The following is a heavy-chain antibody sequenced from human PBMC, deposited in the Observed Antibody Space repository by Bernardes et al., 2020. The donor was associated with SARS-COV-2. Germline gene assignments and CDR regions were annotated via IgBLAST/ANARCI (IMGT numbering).Heavy chain of an antibody. CDR2: INPNSGGT. V-gene: IGHV1-2*02. CDR1: GYTFTGYY. Sequence: SINVSCKASGYTFTGYYMHWVRQAPGQGLEWMGWINPNSGGTNYAQKFQGRDTMTRDTSISTAYMELSRLRSDDTAVYYCARRADVDYYYGMDVWGQGTTVTVSS. J-gene: IGHJ6*02. CDR3: ARRADVDYYYGMDV.